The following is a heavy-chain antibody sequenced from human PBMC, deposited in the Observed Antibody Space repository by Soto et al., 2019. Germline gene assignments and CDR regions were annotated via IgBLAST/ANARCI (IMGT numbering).Heavy chain of an antibody. CDR1: GYTFSSYG. Sequence: QVQLVQSGAEVKKPGASVKVSCKASGYTFSSYGISWVRQAPGQGLEWMGWISAYNGNRKYAQKVQGRVTMTTDTSTSTAYMELRSLRSDDTAVYYCAIDKVRQELVHSLVDYWGQGTLVTVSS. V-gene: IGHV1-18*01. D-gene: IGHD6-13*01. J-gene: IGHJ4*02. CDR3: AIDKVRQELVHSLVDY. CDR2: ISAYNGNR.